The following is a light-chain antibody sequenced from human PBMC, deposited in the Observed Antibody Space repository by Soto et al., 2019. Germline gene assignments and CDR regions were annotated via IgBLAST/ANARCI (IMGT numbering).Light chain of an antibody. CDR1: QSVSSN. CDR2: GAS. V-gene: IGKV3-15*01. Sequence: EIVMTHSPATLSVSPGERATLSCRASQSVSSNLAWYQQKPGQAPRLLIYGASTRATGIPARFSGSGSGTEFTLTISSLQSEDFATYYCQQYNNWRTFGQGTKVEIK. J-gene: IGKJ1*01. CDR3: QQYNNWRT.